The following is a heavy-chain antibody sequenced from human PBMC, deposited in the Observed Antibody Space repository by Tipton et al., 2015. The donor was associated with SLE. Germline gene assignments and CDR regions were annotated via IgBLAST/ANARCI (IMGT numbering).Heavy chain of an antibody. D-gene: IGHD1-1*01. CDR2: IYYSGST. V-gene: IGHV4-59*01. J-gene: IGHJ5*02. CDR3: ARVRFNGNWEQGNRWFDP. Sequence: LRLSCTVSGGSISSYYWSWIRQPPGKGLEWIGYIYYSGSTNYNTSLKSRVTISLDTSKNQFSLKLTSVTAADTAVYYCARVRFNGNWEQGNRWFDPWSQGTLVTVSS. CDR1: GGSISSYY.